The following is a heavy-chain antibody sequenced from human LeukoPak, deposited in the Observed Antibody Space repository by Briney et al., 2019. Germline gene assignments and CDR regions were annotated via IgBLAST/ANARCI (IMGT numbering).Heavy chain of an antibody. J-gene: IGHJ4*02. CDR1: GFTVSSNY. CDR2: ISSSSSTI. CDR3: ARELSGLDY. V-gene: IGHV3-48*01. D-gene: IGHD1-26*01. Sequence: GGSLRLSCAASGFTVSSNYMNWVRQAPGKGLEWVSYISSSSSTIYYADSVKGRFTISRDNAKNSLYLQMNSLRAEDTAVYYCARELSGLDYWGQGTLVTVSS.